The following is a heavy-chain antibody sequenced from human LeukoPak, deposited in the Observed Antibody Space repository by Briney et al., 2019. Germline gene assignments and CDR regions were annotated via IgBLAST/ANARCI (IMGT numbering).Heavy chain of an antibody. Sequence: SGPTLLNPTPTLTLTCTFSGFSLSTSGVGVGWIRQPPGKALEWLALIYWDDDKRYSPSLKSRLTITKDTSKTQVVLTMTNMDPVDTATYYCAHRRDGSGWQNPRTFNYWGQGTLVTVSS. D-gene: IGHD6-19*01. CDR1: GFSLSTSGVG. J-gene: IGHJ4*02. V-gene: IGHV2-5*02. CDR2: IYWDDDK. CDR3: AHRRDGSGWQNPRTFNY.